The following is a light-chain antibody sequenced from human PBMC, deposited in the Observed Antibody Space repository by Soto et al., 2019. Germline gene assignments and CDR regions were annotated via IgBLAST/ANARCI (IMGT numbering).Light chain of an antibody. CDR1: SSDVGSYNL. V-gene: IGLV2-23*01. CDR3: SSYAGDTTSDVV. CDR2: EGS. J-gene: IGLJ2*01. Sequence: QSALTQPASVSGSPGQSITISCTGTSSDVGSYNLASWYQQHPGKAPKLLIYEGSKRPSGVSNRFSGSKSGSTASLTVSGLQAEDEADYYCSSYAGDTTSDVVFGGGTKL.